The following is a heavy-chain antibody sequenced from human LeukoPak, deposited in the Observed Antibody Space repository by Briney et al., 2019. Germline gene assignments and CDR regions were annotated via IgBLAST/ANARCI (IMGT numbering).Heavy chain of an antibody. CDR3: ARGRSTRYCSSTSCYYFDY. J-gene: IGHJ4*02. CDR1: GYTFTSYD. CDR2: INPNSGNT. D-gene: IGHD2-2*01. V-gene: IGHV1-8*03. Sequence: GASVKVSCKASGYTFTSYDNNWVRQHTRQGLEWMRWINPNSGNTGYAKKFQGGVTITRNTSISTAYMELSSLRSEDTAVYYCARGRSTRYCSSTSCYYFDYWGQGTLVTVSS.